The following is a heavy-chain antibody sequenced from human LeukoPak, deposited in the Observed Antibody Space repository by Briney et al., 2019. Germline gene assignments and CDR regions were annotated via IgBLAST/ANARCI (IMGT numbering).Heavy chain of an antibody. CDR3: ANPPSSSSGY. CDR1: GFTFSSYG. D-gene: IGHD6-6*01. Sequence: GRSLRLSCAASGFTFSSYGMHWVRQAPGKGLEWVSAISGSGGSTYYADSVKGRFTISRDNSKNTLYLQMNSLRAEDTAVYYCANPPSSSSGYWGQGTLVTVSS. V-gene: IGHV3-23*01. CDR2: ISGSGGST. J-gene: IGHJ4*02.